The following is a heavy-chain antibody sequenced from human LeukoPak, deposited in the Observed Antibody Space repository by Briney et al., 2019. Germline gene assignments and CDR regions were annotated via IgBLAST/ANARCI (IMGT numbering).Heavy chain of an antibody. V-gene: IGHV7-4-1*02. Sequence: ASVKVSCKASGYTFTSYAMNWVRQAPGQGLEWMGWINTNTGNPTYAQGFTGRFVFSLDTSVSTAYLQISSLKAEDTAVYYCARVGDSSGYYAGGYYFDYWGQGTLVTVSS. CDR3: ARVGDSSGYYAGGYYFDY. CDR1: GYTFTSYA. D-gene: IGHD3-22*01. CDR2: INTNTGNP. J-gene: IGHJ4*02.